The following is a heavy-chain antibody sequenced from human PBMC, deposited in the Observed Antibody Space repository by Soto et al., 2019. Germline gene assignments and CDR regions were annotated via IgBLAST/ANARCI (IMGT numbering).Heavy chain of an antibody. CDR3: ARDPDYSGYDYVDY. D-gene: IGHD5-12*01. CDR2: IKQDGSEK. CDR1: GFTFSSYW. V-gene: IGHV3-7*01. J-gene: IGHJ4*02. Sequence: GGSLRLSCAASGFTFSSYWMSWVRQAPGKGLEWVANIKQDGSEKYYVDSVKGRFTISRDNAKNSLYLQMNSLRAEDTAVYYGARDPDYSGYDYVDYWGQGTLVTVSS.